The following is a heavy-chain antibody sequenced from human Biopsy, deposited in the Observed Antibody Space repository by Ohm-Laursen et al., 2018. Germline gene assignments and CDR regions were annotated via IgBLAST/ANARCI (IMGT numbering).Heavy chain of an antibody. J-gene: IGHJ2*01. V-gene: IGHV1-69*06. D-gene: IGHD3-22*01. CDR1: GGTFTNHA. CDR3: ARFPLGAYDDSGSYRAVEHWYFDP. CDR2: SIPLFNTA. Sequence: GASVKVSCKASGGTFTNHAVGWVRQAPGQGLEWVGSSIPLFNTANYADKFQGRVTLTADKSTTTAYMELSSLRSEDTAIYYCARFPLGAYDDSGSYRAVEHWYFDPWGRGTLVTVSS.